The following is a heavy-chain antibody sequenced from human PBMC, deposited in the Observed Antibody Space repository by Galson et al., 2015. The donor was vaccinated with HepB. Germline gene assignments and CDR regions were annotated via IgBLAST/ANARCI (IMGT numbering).Heavy chain of an antibody. V-gene: IGHV3-30*18. CDR2: ISYDGSNK. Sequence: SLRLSCAASGFTFSSYGMHWVRQAPGKGLEWVAVISYDGSNKYYADSVKGRFTISRDNSKNTLYLQMNSLRAEDTAVYYCAKDTYDLSIAALNPFDYWGQGTLVTVSS. D-gene: IGHD6-6*01. CDR3: AKDTYDLSIAALNPFDY. J-gene: IGHJ4*02. CDR1: GFTFSSYG.